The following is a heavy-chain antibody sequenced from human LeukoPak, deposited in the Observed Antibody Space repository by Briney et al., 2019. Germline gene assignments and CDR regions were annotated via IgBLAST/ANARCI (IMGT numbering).Heavy chain of an antibody. CDR1: GFIFSNYG. J-gene: IGHJ4*02. Sequence: GGSLRLSCAASGFIFSNYGMRWVRQAPGKGLEWVAVIWYDGSNKDHADSVKGRFTISRDNSKNTLYLQMNSLRAEDTAMYYCARDLGTSPDYWGQGTLVTVSS. CDR3: ARDLGTSPDY. V-gene: IGHV3-33*01. CDR2: IWYDGSNK. D-gene: IGHD2-2*01.